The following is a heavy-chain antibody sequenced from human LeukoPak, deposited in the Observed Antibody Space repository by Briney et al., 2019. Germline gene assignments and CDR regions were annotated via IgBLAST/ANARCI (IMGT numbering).Heavy chain of an antibody. D-gene: IGHD3-10*01. CDR1: GYTFTGYY. J-gene: IGHJ4*02. CDR3: ASIGSSRGYYFDY. Sequence: ASVKVSCKASGYTFTGYYMHWVRQAPGQGLEWMGWINPNSGGTNYAQKFQGRVTMTRGTSISTAYMELSRLRSDDTAVYYCASIGSSRGYYFDYWGQGTLVTVSS. CDR2: INPNSGGT. V-gene: IGHV1-2*02.